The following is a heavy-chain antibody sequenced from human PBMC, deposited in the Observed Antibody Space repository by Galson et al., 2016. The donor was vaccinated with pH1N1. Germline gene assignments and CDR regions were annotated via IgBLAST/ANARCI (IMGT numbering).Heavy chain of an antibody. CDR2: IYYSGST. Sequence: SETLSLTCTVSGGSISSYYWSWIRQPPGKGLEWIGYIYYSGSTNYNPSLKSRVTISVDTSKNQFSLKLSSVTAADTAGYYCARAPSATEDWGYYFDYWGQGTLVTVSS. CDR3: ARAPSATEDWGYYFDY. CDR1: GGSISSYY. D-gene: IGHD2-2*01. J-gene: IGHJ4*02. V-gene: IGHV4-59*01.